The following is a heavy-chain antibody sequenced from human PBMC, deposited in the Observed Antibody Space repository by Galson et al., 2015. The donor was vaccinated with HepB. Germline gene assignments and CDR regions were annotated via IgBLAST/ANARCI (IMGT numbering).Heavy chain of an antibody. CDR3: ARRNNSGWEYFDY. D-gene: IGHD6-19*01. J-gene: IGHJ4*02. V-gene: IGHV6-1*01. CDR1: EDSVSSYSVT. CDR2: TYYRSKWYN. Sequence: CAISEDSVSSYSVTWNWIRQSPSRGLEWLGRTYYRSKWYNDYAVSVKSRITINPDTSKNQFSLQLNSVTPEDTAVYYCARRNNSGWEYFDYWGQGTLVTVSS.